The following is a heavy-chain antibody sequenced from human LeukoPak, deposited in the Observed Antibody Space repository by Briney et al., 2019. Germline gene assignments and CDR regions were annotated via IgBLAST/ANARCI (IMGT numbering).Heavy chain of an antibody. V-gene: IGHV3-30*03. CDR2: MSHDGSNK. J-gene: IGHJ6*03. D-gene: IGHD3-10*01. CDR1: GFTFSSYG. CDR3: ARVKRGSFDYMDV. Sequence: PGGSLRLSCAASGFTFSSYGMHWVRQAPGKGLDWVAVMSHDGSNKQYADSVKGRFTISRDNSKNTLYLQMNSLRTEDTAVYYCARVKRGSFDYMDVWGKGTTVTISS.